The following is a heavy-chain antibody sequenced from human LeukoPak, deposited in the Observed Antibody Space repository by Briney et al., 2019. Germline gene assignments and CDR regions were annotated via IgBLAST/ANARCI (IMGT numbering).Heavy chain of an antibody. CDR2: IIPTFGTA. J-gene: IGHJ6*03. CDR1: GGTFSSYA. V-gene: IGHV1-69*05. D-gene: IGHD2-2*01. Sequence: SVKLSCKASGGTFSSYAISWVRQAPGQALEWMGGIIPTFGTANYAQKFQGRVTITTDESTSTAYMELSSLRSEDTAVYYCARGYQAASYYYYYMDVWGKGATVTVSS. CDR3: ARGYQAASYYYYYMDV.